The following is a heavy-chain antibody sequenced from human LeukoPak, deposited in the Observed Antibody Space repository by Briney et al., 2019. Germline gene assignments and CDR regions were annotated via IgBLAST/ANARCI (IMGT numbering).Heavy chain of an antibody. CDR2: IKQDGSEK. D-gene: IGHD4-17*01. CDR3: AREDTVTTRVGFID. J-gene: IGHJ4*02. V-gene: IGHV3-7*01. Sequence: GGSLRLSCAAPGFTFSSYWMSWVRQAPGKGLEWVAKIKQDGSEKYYVDSVKGRFTISRDNAKNSLYLQMNSLRAEDTAVYYCAREDTVTTRVGFIDWGQGTLVTVSS. CDR1: GFTFSSYW.